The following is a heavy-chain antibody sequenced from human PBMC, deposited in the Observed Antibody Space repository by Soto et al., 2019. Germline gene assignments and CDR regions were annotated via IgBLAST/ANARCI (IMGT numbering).Heavy chain of an antibody. Sequence: PGGSLRLSCAASGFTFSRYSMNWVRQAPGKGLEWVSSISSTTNYIYYADSVKGRFTVSRDNAKNSVYLEMNSLSAEDTGVYYCARESEDRTVNFAYWGQGTLVTVSA. J-gene: IGHJ4*02. CDR2: ISSTTNYI. CDR1: GFTFSRYS. D-gene: IGHD4-4*01. CDR3: ARESEDRTVNFAY. V-gene: IGHV3-21*01.